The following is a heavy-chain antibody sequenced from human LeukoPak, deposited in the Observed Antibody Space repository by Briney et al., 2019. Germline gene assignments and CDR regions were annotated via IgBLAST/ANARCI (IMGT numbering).Heavy chain of an antibody. CDR1: GFTFSSYA. J-gene: IGHJ4*02. CDR2: ISGSGGST. D-gene: IGHD3-3*01. Sequence: SGGSLRLSCAASGFTFSSYAMSWVRQAPGKGLEWVSAISGSGGSTYYADSVKGRFTISRDNSKNTLYLQMNSLRAEDTAVYYCAKDPPNYDFWSGYLYYWGQGTLVTVSS. CDR3: AKDPPNYDFWSGYLYY. V-gene: IGHV3-23*01.